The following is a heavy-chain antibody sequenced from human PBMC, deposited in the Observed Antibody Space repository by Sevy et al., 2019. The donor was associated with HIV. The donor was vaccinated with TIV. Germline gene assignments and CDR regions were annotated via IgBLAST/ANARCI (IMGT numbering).Heavy chain of an antibody. CDR1: GGSISSSSYY. CDR3: ARLLYDYVWGSYRPGGAFDI. J-gene: IGHJ3*02. V-gene: IGHV4-39*01. D-gene: IGHD3-16*02. Sequence: SETLSLTCTVSGGSISSSSYYWGWIRQPPGKGLEWFGSIYYSGSTYYNPSLKSRVTISVDTSKNQFSLKLSSVTAADTAVYYCARLLYDYVWGSYRPGGAFDIWGQGTMVTVSS. CDR2: IYYSGST.